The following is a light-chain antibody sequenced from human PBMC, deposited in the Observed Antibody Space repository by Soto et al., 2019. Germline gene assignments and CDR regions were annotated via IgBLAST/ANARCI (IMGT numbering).Light chain of an antibody. CDR3: CSYAGSVTWV. CDR1: SSDVGDYNF. CDR2: DVS. V-gene: IGLV2-11*01. J-gene: IGLJ3*02. Sequence: QSALTQPRSVSGSPGQSVTISCTGTSSDVGDYNFVSWYQQHPGKAPKLIIYDVSKRPSGVPDRFSGSKSGNTASLTISGLQAEDESDYYCCSYAGSVTWVFGGGTKVTVL.